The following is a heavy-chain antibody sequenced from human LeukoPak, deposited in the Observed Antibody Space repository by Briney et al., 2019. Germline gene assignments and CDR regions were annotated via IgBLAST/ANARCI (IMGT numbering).Heavy chain of an antibody. V-gene: IGHV1-18*01. CDR1: VYTFTSYG. CDR3: ARDTRWGRRDWFDP. D-gene: IGHD7-27*01. Sequence: ASVKVSCKASVYTFTSYGIRWVRQAPGQGLEWMGWISAYNGNTNYAQKLQGRVTMTTDTSTSTAYMELRSLRSDDTAVYYCARDTRWGRRDWFDPWGQGTLVTVSS. J-gene: IGHJ5*02. CDR2: ISAYNGNT.